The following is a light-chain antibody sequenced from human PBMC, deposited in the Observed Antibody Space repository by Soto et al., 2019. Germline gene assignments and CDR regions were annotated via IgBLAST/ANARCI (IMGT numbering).Light chain of an antibody. V-gene: IGKV1-39*01. Sequence: DSQMTQYPSYLAAYFGGRFTITCRASQSSSRFLNWYQQKPGKAPKXXIYGTSTLESGVPSRFSGSGSETDFSLTISSLITEDVAAYYCQQRYTFTWTFGQGTKVDIK. J-gene: IGKJ1*01. CDR1: QSSSRF. CDR3: QQRYTFTWT. CDR2: GTS.